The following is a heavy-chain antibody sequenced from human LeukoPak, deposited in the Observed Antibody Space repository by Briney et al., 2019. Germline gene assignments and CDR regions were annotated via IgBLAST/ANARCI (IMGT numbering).Heavy chain of an antibody. D-gene: IGHD3-3*01. V-gene: IGHV1-69*05. J-gene: IGHJ5*02. CDR2: IIPIFGTA. CDR1: GGTFSSYA. Sequence: ASVKVSCKASGGTFSSYAISWVRQAPGQGLEWMGRIIPIFGTANYAQKFQGRVTITTDESTSTAYMELSSLRSEDTAVYYCARGSKALEWPTENWFDPWGQGTLVTVSS. CDR3: ARGSKALEWPTENWFDP.